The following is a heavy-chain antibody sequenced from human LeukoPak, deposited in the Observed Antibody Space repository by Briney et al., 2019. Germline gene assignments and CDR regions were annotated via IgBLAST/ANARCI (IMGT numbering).Heavy chain of an antibody. Sequence: NPGGSLRLSCAASGFTFSDSYMTWVRQAPGKGVEWVAYISGSGHDINYSESAKGRFTISRDNAKNTLYLQMNSLRAEDTAVYYCARDRYYYGSGMYHWFDPWGQGTLVTVSS. D-gene: IGHD3-10*01. CDR1: GFTFSDSY. V-gene: IGHV3-11*04. J-gene: IGHJ5*02. CDR3: ARDRYYYGSGMYHWFDP. CDR2: ISGSGHDI.